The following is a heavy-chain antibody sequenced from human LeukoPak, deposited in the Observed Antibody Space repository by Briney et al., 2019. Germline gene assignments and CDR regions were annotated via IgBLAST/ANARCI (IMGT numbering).Heavy chain of an antibody. D-gene: IGHD3-22*01. CDR3: ARAQYYYDSSGYEESPFYFDY. CDR1: GYTFTGYY. V-gene: IGHV1-2*02. CDR2: INPNSGGT. Sequence: ASVKVSCKASGYTFTGYYMHWVRQAPGQGLEWMGWINPNSGGTNYAQKFQGRVTMTRDTSISTAYMELSRLRSDDTAVYYCARAQYYYDSSGYEESPFYFDYWGQGTLVTVSS. J-gene: IGHJ4*02.